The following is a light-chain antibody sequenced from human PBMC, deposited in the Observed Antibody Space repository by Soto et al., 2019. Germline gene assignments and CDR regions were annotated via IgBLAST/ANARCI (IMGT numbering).Light chain of an antibody. CDR3: SSYAGSSNV. J-gene: IGLJ1*01. Sequence: QSALAQPPSASWSPGQSVAISCTGTSSDVGGYNYVSWYQQHPGKAPKLMIYEVNKRPSGVPDRFSGSKSGNTASLTVSGLQTEDEADYYCSSYAGSSNVFGIGTKVTV. V-gene: IGLV2-8*01. CDR2: EVN. CDR1: SSDVGGYNY.